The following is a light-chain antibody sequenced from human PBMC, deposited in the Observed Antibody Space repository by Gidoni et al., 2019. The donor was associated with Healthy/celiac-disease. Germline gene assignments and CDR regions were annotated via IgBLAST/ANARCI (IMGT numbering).Light chain of an antibody. V-gene: IGKV1-39*01. CDR2: AAS. J-gene: IGKJ3*01. CDR3: QQSYSTLFT. Sequence: DIKMTQSPSSLSASVGDRVTITCRASQSISSYLNWYQQKPGKAPKLLIYAASSLQSGVPSRFSGSGSGTDFTLTISSLQPEDFATYYCQQSYSTLFTFXPXTKVDIK. CDR1: QSISSY.